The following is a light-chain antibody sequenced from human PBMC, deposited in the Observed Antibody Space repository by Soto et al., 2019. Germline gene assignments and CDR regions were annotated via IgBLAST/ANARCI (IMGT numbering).Light chain of an antibody. V-gene: IGKV3-20*01. CDR3: QQYISTPYS. Sequence: EIVLTQSPGTLSLSPGERATLSCRASQSISSNYLAWYQHTPGQAPRLLIYGASNRATGIPDRFSGSGSGTDFTLTISRLEPEDFAVYYCQQYISTPYSFGQGTKLEIK. CDR2: GAS. CDR1: QSISSNY. J-gene: IGKJ2*01.